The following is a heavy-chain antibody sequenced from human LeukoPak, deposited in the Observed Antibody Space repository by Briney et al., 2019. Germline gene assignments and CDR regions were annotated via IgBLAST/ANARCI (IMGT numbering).Heavy chain of an antibody. CDR1: GFTFSDYY. Sequence: GGSLRVSCAASGFTFSDYYMSWIRQAPGNGLEWVSYISSSGSTIYYADSVKGRFTISRDNAKNSLYLQMNSLRAEDTAVYYCARVASYGDYDYWGQGTLVTVSS. V-gene: IGHV3-11*01. CDR3: ARVASYGDYDY. J-gene: IGHJ4*02. D-gene: IGHD4-17*01. CDR2: ISSSGSTI.